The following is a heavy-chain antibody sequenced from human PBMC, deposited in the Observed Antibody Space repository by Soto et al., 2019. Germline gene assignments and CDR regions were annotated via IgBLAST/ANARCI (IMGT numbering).Heavy chain of an antibody. D-gene: IGHD2-21*02. V-gene: IGHV1-69*06. Sequence: SVKVSCKASGGTFSSYAISWVRQAPGQGLEWMGGIIPIFGTANYAQKFQGRATITADKSTSTAYMELSSLRSEDTAVYYCARETHGGNSDYYYYGMGVWGQGTTVTVSS. CDR2: IIPIFGTA. J-gene: IGHJ6*02. CDR3: ARETHGGNSDYYYYGMGV. CDR1: GGTFSSYA.